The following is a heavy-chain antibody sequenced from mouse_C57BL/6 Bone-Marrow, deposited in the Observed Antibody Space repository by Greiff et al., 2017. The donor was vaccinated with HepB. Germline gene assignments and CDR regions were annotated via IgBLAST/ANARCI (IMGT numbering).Heavy chain of an antibody. CDR3: ARRGNYDAMDY. CDR1: GFNIKDDY. J-gene: IGHJ4*01. CDR2: IDPENGDT. V-gene: IGHV14-4*01. D-gene: IGHD2-1*01. Sequence: EVQLVESGAELVRPGASVKLSCTASGFNIKDDYMHWVKQRPEQGLEWIGWIDPENGDTEYASKFQGKATITADTSSNTAYLQLSSLTSEDSAVYYCARRGNYDAMDYWGQGTSVTVSS.